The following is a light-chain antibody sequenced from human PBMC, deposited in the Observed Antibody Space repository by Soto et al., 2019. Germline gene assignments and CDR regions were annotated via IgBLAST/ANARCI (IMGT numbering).Light chain of an antibody. CDR3: QQRGGSPPTWT. J-gene: IGKJ1*01. CDR2: DTS. CDR1: QSVSRY. V-gene: IGKV3-11*01. Sequence: EILLTQSPATLSLPPWEIATLSCRASQSVSRYLAWYQQRPGQAPRLLIYDTSNRVTGIPARFTGSGSGTDFTLTISRLEPEDFAVYYCQQRGGSPPTWTFGQGTKVDIK.